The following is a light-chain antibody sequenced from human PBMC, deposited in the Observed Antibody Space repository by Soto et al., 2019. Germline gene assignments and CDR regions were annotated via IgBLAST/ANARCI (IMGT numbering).Light chain of an antibody. CDR1: ASNIGINY. V-gene: IGLV1-51*01. J-gene: IGLJ2*01. CDR3: GAGDSNLSAVV. CDR2: DNN. Sequence: QSVLTQPPSVSAAPGQRVTISCSGGASNIGINYVSWYQQLPGSAPKLLIYDNNKRPSGIPDRFSGSKSGTSATLAISGLQTGDEADYYCGAGDSNLSAVVFGGGTKLTVL.